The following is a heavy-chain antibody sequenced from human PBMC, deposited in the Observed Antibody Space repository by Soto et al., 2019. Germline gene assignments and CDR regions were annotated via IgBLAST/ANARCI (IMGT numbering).Heavy chain of an antibody. V-gene: IGHV1-69*02. CDR1: GGTFSSYT. D-gene: IGHD3-3*01. CDR2: IIPILGIA. CDR3: ARELRFLEGSYYYYMDV. Sequence: SVKVSCKASGGTFSSYTISWVRQAPGQGLEWMGRIIPILGIANYAQKFQGRVTITADKSTSTAYMELSSLRSEDTAVYYCARELRFLEGSYYYYMDVWGKGTTVTVSS. J-gene: IGHJ6*03.